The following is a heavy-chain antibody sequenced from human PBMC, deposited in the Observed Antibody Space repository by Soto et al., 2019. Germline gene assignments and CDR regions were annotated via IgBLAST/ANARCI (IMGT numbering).Heavy chain of an antibody. CDR1: GFTFSGSA. J-gene: IGHJ5*02. Sequence: GGSLRLSCAASGFTFSGSAMDWVRQASGKGLEWVGSIRSTTNSYATAYAASVKGRFTISRDDSKNTAYLQMNNLKTEDTAVYYCTTSPRGLSDRFDPWGQGTLVTVSS. CDR3: TTSPRGLSDRFDP. CDR2: IRSTTNSYAT. V-gene: IGHV3-73*01. D-gene: IGHD3-10*01.